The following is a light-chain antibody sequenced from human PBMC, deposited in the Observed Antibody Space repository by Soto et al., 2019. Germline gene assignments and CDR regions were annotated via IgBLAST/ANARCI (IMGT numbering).Light chain of an antibody. Sequence: DIQITQSPSTLSASVGDRLTITCRASQSINNWLAWYQKKPGRAPKLLIYKTSILENGVPSRFSGSGSGTEFTLSISSLQPDDFATYYCHQYNSYWTFGQGTKVDIK. CDR3: HQYNSYWT. CDR1: QSINNW. V-gene: IGKV1-5*03. J-gene: IGKJ1*01. CDR2: KTS.